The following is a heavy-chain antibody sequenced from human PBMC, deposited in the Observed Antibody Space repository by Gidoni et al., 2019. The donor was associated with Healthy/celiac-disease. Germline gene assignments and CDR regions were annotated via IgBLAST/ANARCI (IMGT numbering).Heavy chain of an antibody. D-gene: IGHD5-12*01. Sequence: EVPLVESGGGLVQPGGSLRLSCAASGSSLSSYWMSWVRQAQGKGREWVANIKQDGSEKYYVDSVKGRFTISRDNAKNSLYLQMNSLRAEDTAVYYCAEEGVDIVATAIQNWGQGTLVTVSS. CDR1: GSSLSSYW. V-gene: IGHV3-7*03. CDR2: IKQDGSEK. CDR3: AEEGVDIVATAIQN. J-gene: IGHJ4*02.